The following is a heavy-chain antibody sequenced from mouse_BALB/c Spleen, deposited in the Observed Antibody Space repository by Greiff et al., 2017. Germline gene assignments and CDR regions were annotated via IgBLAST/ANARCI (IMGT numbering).Heavy chain of an antibody. J-gene: IGHJ3*01. D-gene: IGHD1-1*01. CDR1: GYTFTSYV. Sequence: EVQLQQSGPELVKPGASVKMSCKASGYTFTSYVMHWVKQKPGQGLEWIGWIDPENGDTEYAPKFQGKATMTADTSSNTAYLQLSSLTSEDTAVYYCNAGITPFAYWGQGTLVTVSA. CDR2: IDPENGDT. V-gene: IGHV14-4*02. CDR3: NAGITPFAY.